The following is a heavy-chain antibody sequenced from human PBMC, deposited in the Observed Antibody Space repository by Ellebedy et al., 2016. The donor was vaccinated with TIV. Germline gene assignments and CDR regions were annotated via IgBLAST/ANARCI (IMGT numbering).Heavy chain of an antibody. J-gene: IGHJ6*03. Sequence: SETLSLXXAVYGGSFSDYYWRWIRQSPGKGLEWIGEINHSGSNNYNPSLKSRVTISVDTSKNQFSLKLRSVTVADTTVYYCARVGRGGGNYMDVWGKGTTVIVSS. D-gene: IGHD3-16*01. CDR2: INHSGSN. CDR1: GGSFSDYY. CDR3: ARVGRGGGNYMDV. V-gene: IGHV4-34*01.